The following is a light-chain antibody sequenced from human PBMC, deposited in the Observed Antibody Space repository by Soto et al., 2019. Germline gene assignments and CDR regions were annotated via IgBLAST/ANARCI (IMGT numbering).Light chain of an antibody. CDR1: QSVGTY. Sequence: EIVMTQSPATLSVSPGERATLSCRASQSVGTYLAWYQQKPGQAPRILIYGASTRAAGISPRFSGGGSGTAFTLTISSLQSEDFAVYHCQQYNDWPRTFGQGTKVGIK. CDR2: GAS. J-gene: IGKJ1*01. V-gene: IGKV3-15*01. CDR3: QQYNDWPRT.